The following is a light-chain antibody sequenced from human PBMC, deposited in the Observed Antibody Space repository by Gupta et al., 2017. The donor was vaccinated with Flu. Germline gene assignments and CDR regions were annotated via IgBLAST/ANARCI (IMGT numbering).Light chain of an antibody. Sequence: QSVLTQPPSVSAAPGHKVTITCSGSGSNIGSNYVSWYQQFQGTAPRLLMCDNNERPSGIPDRFSGSKSGTSATLGITGLQTGDEADYYCGTWDNSLSAGVFGGGTKVTVL. V-gene: IGLV1-51*01. J-gene: IGLJ3*02. CDR3: GTWDNSLSAGV. CDR2: DNN. CDR1: GSNIGSNY.